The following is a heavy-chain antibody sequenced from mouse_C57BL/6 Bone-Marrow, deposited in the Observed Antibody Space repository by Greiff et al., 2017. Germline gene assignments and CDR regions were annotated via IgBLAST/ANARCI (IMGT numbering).Heavy chain of an antibody. CDR1: GFTFSDFY. Sequence: EVKLVESGGGLVQSGRSLRLSCATSGFTFSDFYMEWVRQAPGKGLEWIAASRNKANDYTTEYSASVKGRFIVSRDTSQSILYLQMNALRAEDTAIYYCARDAKMDDWGQGTSVTVSS. V-gene: IGHV7-1*01. CDR2: SRNKANDYTT. J-gene: IGHJ4*01. CDR3: ARDAKMDD.